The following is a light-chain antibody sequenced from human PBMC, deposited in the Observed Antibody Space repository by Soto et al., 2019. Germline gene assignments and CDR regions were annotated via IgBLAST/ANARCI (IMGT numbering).Light chain of an antibody. CDR2: SNN. V-gene: IGLV1-44*01. CDR1: SSIIGSYT. J-gene: IGLJ1*01. Sequence: QSVLTQPHSASGTPGQRVTISCSGSSSIIGSYTVNLYQQLPGTAPILLIYSNNQRPSGVPVRFSGSKSGTSASLAISGLQSEDEADYYCAAWDDSLNGYVFGTGTKVTVL. CDR3: AAWDDSLNGYV.